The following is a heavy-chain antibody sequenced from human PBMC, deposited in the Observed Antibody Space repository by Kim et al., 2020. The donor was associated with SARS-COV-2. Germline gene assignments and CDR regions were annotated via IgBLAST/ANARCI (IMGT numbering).Heavy chain of an antibody. V-gene: IGHV3-73*01. J-gene: IGHJ4*02. CDR3: ARQETYFYTGSSYSLLDY. CDR2: IRSKVNNYAT. D-gene: IGHD3-22*01. CDR1: GFTFSGST. Sequence: GGSLRLSCAASGFTFSGSTMHWVRQTSGKGLEWVGHIRSKVNNYATEYAASVKGRFIISRDDSKNTAYLQMNSLKTEDTAVYYCARQETYFYTGSSYSLLDYWGQGTLVTVSS.